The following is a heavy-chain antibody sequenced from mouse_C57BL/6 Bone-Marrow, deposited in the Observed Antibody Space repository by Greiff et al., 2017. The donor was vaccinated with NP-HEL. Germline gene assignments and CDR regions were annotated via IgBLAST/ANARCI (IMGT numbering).Heavy chain of an antibody. Sequence: LSFPSSFFPFPPSSLPFFLLLPFPFLSWICIIYPSVCVTHYNQKFKNKATLTVDKSSSTAYMQLSSLTAEDSAVYYCARSPLLYGSQPWFAYWGQGPLVTVSA. CDR3: ARSPLLYGSQPWFAY. CDR2: IYPSVCVT. J-gene: IGHJ3*01. CDR1: FFPFPPSS. D-gene: IGHD1-1*01. V-gene: IGHV1-52*01.